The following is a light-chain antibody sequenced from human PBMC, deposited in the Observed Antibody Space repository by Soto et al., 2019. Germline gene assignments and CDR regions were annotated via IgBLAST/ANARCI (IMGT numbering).Light chain of an antibody. V-gene: IGKV1-5*03. Sequence: DIQMTQSPSTLSASVGDRVTITCRASQSISSWLAWYQQKPGKDPKLLIYKASSLESGVPSRFSGSGSGTEFTLTISSLQPDDFATSYCQQYNSSPYTFGQGTKLEIK. CDR2: KAS. CDR1: QSISSW. J-gene: IGKJ2*01. CDR3: QQYNSSPYT.